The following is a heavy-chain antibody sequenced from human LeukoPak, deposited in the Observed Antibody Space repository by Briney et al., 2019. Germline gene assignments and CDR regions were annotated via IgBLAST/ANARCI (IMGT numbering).Heavy chain of an antibody. CDR2: IYYSGST. V-gene: IGHV4-30-4*08. D-gene: IGHD2-2*01. Sequence: SETLSLTCTVSGGSISSGDYYWSWIRQPPGKGLEWIGYIYYSGSTYYNPSLKSRVTISVDTSKNQFSLKLSSVTAADTAVYYCARDPSYCSSTSCYGAFDIWGQGTMVTVSS. CDR3: ARDPSYCSSTSCYGAFDI. CDR1: GGSISSGDYY. J-gene: IGHJ3*02.